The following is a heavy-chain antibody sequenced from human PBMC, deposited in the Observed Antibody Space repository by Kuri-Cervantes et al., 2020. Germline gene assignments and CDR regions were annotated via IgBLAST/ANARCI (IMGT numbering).Heavy chain of an antibody. J-gene: IGHJ4*02. CDR1: GGSISSYY. V-gene: IGHV4-4*07. CDR2: IYTSGST. Sequence: SETLSLTCTVSGGSISSYYWSWIRQLAGKGLEWIGRIYTSGSTNYNPSLKSRVTMSVDTSKNQFSLELSSVTAADTAVYYCARDSIGFWYSSSSGFDYWGQGTLVTVSS. CDR3: ARDSIGFWYSSSSGFDY. D-gene: IGHD6-6*01.